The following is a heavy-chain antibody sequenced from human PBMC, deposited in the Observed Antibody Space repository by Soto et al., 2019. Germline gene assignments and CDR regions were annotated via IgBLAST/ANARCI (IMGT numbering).Heavy chain of an antibody. V-gene: IGHV3-23*01. D-gene: IGHD2-2*01. CDR3: AKDLGYCSSTSCYFDY. J-gene: IGHJ4*02. Sequence: LSLTCAASGFTFSSYAMSWVRQAPGKGLEWVSAISGSGGSTYYADSVKGRFTISRDNSKNTLYLQMNSLRAEDTAVYYCAKDLGYCSSTSCYFDYWGQGTLVTVSS. CDR2: ISGSGGST. CDR1: GFTFSSYA.